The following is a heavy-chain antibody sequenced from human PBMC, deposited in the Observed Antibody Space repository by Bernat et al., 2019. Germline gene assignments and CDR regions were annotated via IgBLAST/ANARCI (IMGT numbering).Heavy chain of an antibody. D-gene: IGHD6-6*01. CDR3: ARALYSSSRYRPGSFDI. CDR1: GGSISSGGYY. CDR2: IYYSGST. J-gene: IGHJ3*02. V-gene: IGHV4-31*03. Sequence: QVQLQESGPGLVKPSQTLSLTCTVSGGSISSGGYYWSWIRQHPGKGLEWIGYIYYSGSTYYNPSLKSRVTISVDTSKNQFSLKLSSVTAADTAVYYCARALYSSSRYRPGSFDIWGQGTMVTVSS.